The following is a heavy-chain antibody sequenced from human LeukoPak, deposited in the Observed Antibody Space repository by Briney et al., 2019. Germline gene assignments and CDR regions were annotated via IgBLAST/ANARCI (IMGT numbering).Heavy chain of an antibody. CDR2: ITSNGGSA. Sequence: GGSLRLSCSASGFTFSSYSINWVRQAPGKGLEFVSAITSNGGSAYYADSVKGRFTISRDNSKNTVYLQMSSLRAEDTAVYYCVIVRGYFDSSGSDYWGQGTLVTVSS. D-gene: IGHD3-9*01. CDR3: VIVRGYFDSSGSDY. V-gene: IGHV3-64D*06. CDR1: GFTFSSYS. J-gene: IGHJ4*02.